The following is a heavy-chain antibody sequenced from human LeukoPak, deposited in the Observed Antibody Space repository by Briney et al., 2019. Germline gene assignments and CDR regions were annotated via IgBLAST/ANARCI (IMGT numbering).Heavy chain of an antibody. CDR2: IRYDGSKK. CDR1: GFTFSSYG. V-gene: IGHV3-30*02. D-gene: IGHD6-13*01. J-gene: IGHJ4*02. CDR3: AKDGVFGGYYFDY. Sequence: QTGGSLRLSCAASGFTFSSYGMHWVRQAPGKGLEWVAFIRYDGSKKYYADSVKGRFTISRDNSKNTLYLQMNSLRAEDTAVYYCAKDGVFGGYYFDYWGQGTLVTVSS.